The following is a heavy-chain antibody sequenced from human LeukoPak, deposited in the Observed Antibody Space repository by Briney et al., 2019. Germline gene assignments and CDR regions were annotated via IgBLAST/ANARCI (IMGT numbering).Heavy chain of an antibody. J-gene: IGHJ4*02. Sequence: GGSLRLSCAASGFTVSSYGMHWVRQAPGKGLEWVAVISYDGSNKYYADSVKGRFTISRDNSKNTLYLQMNSLRAEDTAVYYCARAPMVRGVILLSGFDDWGQGTLGTVSS. CDR3: ARAPMVRGVILLSGFDD. D-gene: IGHD3-10*01. V-gene: IGHV3-30*03. CDR1: GFTVSSYG. CDR2: ISYDGSNK.